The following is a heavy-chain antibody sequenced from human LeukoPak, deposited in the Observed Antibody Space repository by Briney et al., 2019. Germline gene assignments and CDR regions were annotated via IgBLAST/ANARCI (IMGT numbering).Heavy chain of an antibody. V-gene: IGHV4-4*08. Sequence: SETLSLTCTVSGGSISSYYWSWIRQPPGKGLEWIGYISTTGSTNYNPSLKSRISISAVTSKNQFSLSLTSVTAADTAVYYCGRAPYGPLDHWGQGILVTVSS. CDR3: GRAPYGPLDH. CDR1: GGSISSYY. J-gene: IGHJ4*02. D-gene: IGHD3-10*01. CDR2: ISTTGST.